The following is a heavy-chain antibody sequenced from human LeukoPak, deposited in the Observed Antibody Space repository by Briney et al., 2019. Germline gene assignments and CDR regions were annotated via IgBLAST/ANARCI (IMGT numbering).Heavy chain of an antibody. CDR1: GYTFTSYG. J-gene: IGHJ5*02. Sequence: ASVKVSCKASGYTFTSYGINWVRQAPGQGLEWMGWVSAYNGDTRYAQKVQGRVTMTTDTSATTAYMELRSLRSDDTAVYYCARGILSDDTLIGPWGQGTLVTVSS. CDR3: ARGILSDDTLIGP. D-gene: IGHD3-9*01. CDR2: VSAYNGDT. V-gene: IGHV1-18*01.